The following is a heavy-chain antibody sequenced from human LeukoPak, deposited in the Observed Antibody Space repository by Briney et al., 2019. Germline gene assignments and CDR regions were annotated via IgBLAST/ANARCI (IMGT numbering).Heavy chain of an antibody. CDR1: GFTFRIYG. Sequence: PGGSLRLSCVASGFTFRIYGVRWVRQAPGKGREWVSGIGTSGSNIYYADSVKGRFTISRDNSKNPLNMQMNSLRAEDTAIYYCAKAPAGLEYSDKWKCGYNWFVPWGEGTLVTVSS. J-gene: IGHJ5*02. D-gene: IGHD6-6*01. CDR2: IGTSGSNI. CDR3: AKAPAGLEYSDKWKCGYNWFVP. V-gene: IGHV3-23*01.